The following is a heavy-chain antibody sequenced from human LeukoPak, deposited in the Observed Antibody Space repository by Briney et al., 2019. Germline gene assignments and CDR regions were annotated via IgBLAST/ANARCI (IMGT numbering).Heavy chain of an antibody. D-gene: IGHD3-22*01. V-gene: IGHV3-48*03. J-gene: IGHJ3*02. CDR3: ARDHYYDKAFDI. CDR1: GFTFSSYE. CDR2: ISSSGSTI. Sequence: AGGSLRLSCAASGFTFSSYEMNWVRQAPGKGLEWVSYISSSGSTIYYADSVKGRFTISRDNAKNLLYLEMNSLRNEDTGFYYYARDHYYDKAFDIWGQGTMVTVSS.